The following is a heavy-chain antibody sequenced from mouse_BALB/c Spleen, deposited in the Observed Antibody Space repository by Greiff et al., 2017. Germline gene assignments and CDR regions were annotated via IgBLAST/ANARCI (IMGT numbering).Heavy chain of an antibody. V-gene: IGHV1S127*01. D-gene: IGHD4-1*01. CDR3: TREGNWDDY. CDR2: IDPSDSYT. Sequence: VQLQQPGAELVKPGASVKMSCKASGYTFTSYWMHWVKQRPGQGLEWIGVIDPSDSYTSYNQKFKGKATLTVDTSSSTAYMQLSSLTSEDSAVYYCTREGNWDDYWGQGTTLTVSS. J-gene: IGHJ2*01. CDR1: GYTFTSYW.